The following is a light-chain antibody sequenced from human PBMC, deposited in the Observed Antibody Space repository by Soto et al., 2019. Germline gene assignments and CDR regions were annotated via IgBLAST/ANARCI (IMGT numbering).Light chain of an antibody. CDR3: QQSYSTSWK. CDR1: QSISSW. CDR2: DAS. Sequence: DIQMTQSPSTLSASVGDRVTITCRASQSISSWLAWYQQKQGKAPKLLIYDASSLESGVPSRFSGSGSGTDFTLTISSLQPEDFATYYCQQSYSTSWKFGQGTKVDIK. V-gene: IGKV1-5*01. J-gene: IGKJ1*01.